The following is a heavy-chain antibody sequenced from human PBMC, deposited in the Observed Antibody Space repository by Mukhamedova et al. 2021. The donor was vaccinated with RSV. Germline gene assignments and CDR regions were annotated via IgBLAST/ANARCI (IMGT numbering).Heavy chain of an antibody. Sequence: GLEWVSYISSSGSTIYYADSVKGRFTISRDNAKNSLYLQMNSLRAEDTAVYYCARCYYDSSGYPVDYFDYWGQGTLVTVSS. D-gene: IGHD3-22*01. J-gene: IGHJ4*02. V-gene: IGHV3-11*01. CDR3: ARCYYDSSGYPVDYFDY. CDR2: ISSSGSTI.